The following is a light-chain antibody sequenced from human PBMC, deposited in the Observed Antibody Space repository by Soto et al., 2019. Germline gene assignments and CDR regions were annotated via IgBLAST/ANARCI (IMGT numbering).Light chain of an antibody. CDR3: QQYGSSLFT. CDR1: QSVSSKY. J-gene: IGKJ3*01. CDR2: GTS. V-gene: IGKV3-20*01. Sequence: DIVLTQSPGTLSLSPGERATLSCRASQSVSSKYLAWYQQKPGQAPRVLIYGTSIRASGVPERFSGGGSGNEFTLTITRLEPEDFAVYYCQQYGSSLFTFGPGTKVDFK.